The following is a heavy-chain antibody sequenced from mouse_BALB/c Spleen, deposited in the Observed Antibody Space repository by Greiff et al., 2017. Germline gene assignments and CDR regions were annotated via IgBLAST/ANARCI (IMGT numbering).Heavy chain of an antibody. V-gene: IGHV10-1*02. J-gene: IGHJ3*01. CDR2: IRSKSNNYAT. CDR3: VRHDAWFAY. D-gene: IGHD2-3*01. CDR1: GFTFNTYA. Sequence: EVHLVESGGGLVQPKGSLKLSCAASGFTFNTYAMNWVRQAPGKGLEWVARIRSKSNNYATYYADSVKDRFTISRDDSQSMLYLQMNNLKTEDTAMYYCVRHDAWFAYWGQGTLVTVSA.